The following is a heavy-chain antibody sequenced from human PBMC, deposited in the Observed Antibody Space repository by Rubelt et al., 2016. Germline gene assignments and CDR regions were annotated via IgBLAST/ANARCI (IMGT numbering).Heavy chain of an antibody. J-gene: IGHJ4*02. Sequence: VQLLDSGGGLVQPGGSLRLSCAASGFTFSSYSMHWVRQAPGKGLAWVASITHDTNTDYYADSVRGRFTISRDNSKNTLYLQMNSLRPDETAIYYCATEYYDSGSRGHWGQGSLVTVSS. CDR2: ITHDTNTD. D-gene: IGHD3-10*01. V-gene: IGHV3-30*04. CDR1: GFTFSSYS. CDR3: ATEYYDSGSRGH.